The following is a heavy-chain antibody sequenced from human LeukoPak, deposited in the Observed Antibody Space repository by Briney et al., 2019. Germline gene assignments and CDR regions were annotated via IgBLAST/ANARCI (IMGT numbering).Heavy chain of an antibody. J-gene: IGHJ4*02. CDR1: GGSFSGYY. D-gene: IGHD1-26*01. V-gene: IGHV4-34*01. CDR2: INHSGST. Sequence: SETLSLTCAVYGGSFSGYYWSWIRQPPGKGLEWIGEINHSGSTNYNPSLKSRVTISVDTSKNQFSLKLSSVTAADTAVYYCAIVVWEGRDYWGQGTLVTVSS. CDR3: AIVVWEGRDY.